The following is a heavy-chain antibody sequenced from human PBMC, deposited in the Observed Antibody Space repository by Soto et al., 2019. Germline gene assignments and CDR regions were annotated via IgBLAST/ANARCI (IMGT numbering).Heavy chain of an antibody. J-gene: IGHJ4*02. V-gene: IGHV3-33*01. D-gene: IGHD6-13*01. CDR1: GFTFSSYG. CDR2: IWYDGSNK. Sequence: QVQLVESGGGVVQPGSSLRLSCAASGFTFSSYGMHWVRQAPGKGLEWVAVIWYDGSNKYYADSVKGRFTISRDNSKNTLYLQMNSLRAEDTAVYYCARDRVLGGGQQLVRLAYWGQGTLVTVS. CDR3: ARDRVLGGGQQLVRLAY.